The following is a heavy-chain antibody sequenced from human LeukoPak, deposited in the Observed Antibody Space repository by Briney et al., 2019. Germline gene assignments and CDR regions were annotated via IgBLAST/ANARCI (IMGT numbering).Heavy chain of an antibody. J-gene: IGHJ4*02. D-gene: IGHD4-17*01. Sequence: SETLSLTCAVSSASFDNYYWSWIRQAPGQGLEWIGEITHHGRTNYNPSLKSRVAISLDASKSQRFSLKLSSVTAADTAVYYCAPIYGDYSYFDSWGQGTLVTVSS. CDR2: ITHHGRT. CDR3: APIYGDYSYFDS. CDR1: SASFDNYY. V-gene: IGHV4-34*01.